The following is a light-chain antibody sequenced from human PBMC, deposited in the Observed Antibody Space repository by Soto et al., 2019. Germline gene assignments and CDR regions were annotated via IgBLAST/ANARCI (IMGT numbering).Light chain of an antibody. Sequence: EIVLTQSPATLSLSPGERAILSCRASQSVSTFLAWFQQKPGQPPRLLIYNASNRTTGIPARFSGSGSGTDFTLTISSLETEDFAVYYGQQRGDWPTITFGQGTRLEIK. CDR2: NAS. CDR1: QSVSTF. V-gene: IGKV3-11*01. J-gene: IGKJ5*01. CDR3: QQRGDWPTIT.